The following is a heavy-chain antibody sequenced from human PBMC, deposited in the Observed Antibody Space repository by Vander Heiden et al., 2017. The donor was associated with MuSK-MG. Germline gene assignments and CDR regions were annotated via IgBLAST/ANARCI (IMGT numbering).Heavy chain of an antibody. V-gene: IGHV3-23*01. Sequence: EVQLLESGGGLVQPGGSLRLSCAASGFTFSNYAMSWVRQAPGKGREWFSTISGSGGSTYYADSVKGRFTISRDNSKNTLYLQMNSLRAEDTAVYYCAKDLSSGSTWYGYIDYWGQGTLVTVSS. D-gene: IGHD6-13*01. CDR2: ISGSGGST. J-gene: IGHJ4*02. CDR1: GFTFSNYA. CDR3: AKDLSSGSTWYGYIDY.